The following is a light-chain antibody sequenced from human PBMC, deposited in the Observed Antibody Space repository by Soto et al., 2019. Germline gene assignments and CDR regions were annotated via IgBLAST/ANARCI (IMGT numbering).Light chain of an antibody. CDR1: QSVSSN. CDR2: GAS. CDR3: QQYHNWPPWA. J-gene: IGKJ1*01. V-gene: IGKV3-15*01. Sequence: EIVMTQSPATLSVSPGERATLSCRASQSVSSNLAWYQQKPGQAPRLLIYGASTRATGIPARFSGSGSGTEFPLTISSVQSEDFAVYYCQQYHNWPPWAFGQGTKVEIK.